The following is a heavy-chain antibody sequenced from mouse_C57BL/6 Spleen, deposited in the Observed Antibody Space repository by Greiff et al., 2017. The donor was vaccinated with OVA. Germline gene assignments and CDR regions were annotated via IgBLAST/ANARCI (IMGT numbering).Heavy chain of an antibody. J-gene: IGHJ4*01. CDR2: IYPRDGST. CDR3: ARRGGDYAMDY. Sequence: QVHVKQSGPELVKPGASVKLSCKASGYSFTSYDINWVKQRPGQGLEWIGWIYPRDGSTKYNEKFKGKATLTVDTSSSTAYMELYSLTSEDSAVYFCARRGGDYAMDYWGQGTSVTVSS. CDR1: GYSFTSYD. V-gene: IGHV1-85*01.